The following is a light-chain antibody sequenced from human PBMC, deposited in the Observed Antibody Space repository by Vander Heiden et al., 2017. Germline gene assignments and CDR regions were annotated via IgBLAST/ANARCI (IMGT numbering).Light chain of an antibody. CDR1: ISDVGYYNY. CDR2: EVR. J-gene: IGLJ1*01. CDR3: CSDSTSSSYV. V-gene: IGLV2-14*01. Sequence: QSALTQPASVSASPGQSITISCTGTISDVGYYNYVPWYQGHPGKAPKLMIYEVRSRPSGVSNRFSGSKSGNTASLTISGLQAEDEADYYCCSDSTSSSYVFGTGTRVTVL.